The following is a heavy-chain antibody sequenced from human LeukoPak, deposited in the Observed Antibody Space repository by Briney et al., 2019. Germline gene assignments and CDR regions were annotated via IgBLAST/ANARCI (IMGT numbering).Heavy chain of an antibody. CDR1: GYSFTAFY. V-gene: IGHV1-2*02. Sequence: ASVKVSCKAPGYSFTAFYIHWARQAPGQGLEWMGWIHPRSGETNYAYKFRGRVTMTRDTSISTTYMDLGSLGSDDTAVYYCARDGEYGTGSYYRGCFDYWGQGTLVTVSS. CDR2: IHPRSGET. D-gene: IGHD3-10*01. CDR3: ARDGEYGTGSYYRGCFDY. J-gene: IGHJ4*02.